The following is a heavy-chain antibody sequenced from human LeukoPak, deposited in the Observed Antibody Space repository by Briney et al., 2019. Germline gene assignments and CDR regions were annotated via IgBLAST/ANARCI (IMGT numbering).Heavy chain of an antibody. CDR1: GFTFSSYS. V-gene: IGHV3-21*04. J-gene: IGHJ4*02. D-gene: IGHD1-26*01. CDR2: ISSSSSYI. Sequence: PGGSLRLSCAASGFTFSSYSMNWVRQAPGKGLEWVSSISSSSSYIYYADSVKGRFTISRDNAKNSLYLQMNSLRAEDTALYYCARVGQGRSGSRYFDYWGQGTLVTVSS. CDR3: ARVGQGRSGSRYFDY.